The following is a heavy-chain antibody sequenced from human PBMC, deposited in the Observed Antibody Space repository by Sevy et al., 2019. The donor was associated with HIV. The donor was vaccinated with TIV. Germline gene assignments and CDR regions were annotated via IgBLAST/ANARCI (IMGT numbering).Heavy chain of an antibody. Sequence: SETLSLTCTVSGGSITSLYWNWIRQPPGKGLEWIANIYYNGHINYNPSLKSRVTLSLDTSKNQFSLRLSSGTAAVTAMYYCAGENAWGRGYSWGQGTLVTVSS. CDR3: AGENAWGRGYS. J-gene: IGHJ4*02. D-gene: IGHD1-26*01. CDR2: IYYNGHI. V-gene: IGHV4-59*08. CDR1: GGSITSLY.